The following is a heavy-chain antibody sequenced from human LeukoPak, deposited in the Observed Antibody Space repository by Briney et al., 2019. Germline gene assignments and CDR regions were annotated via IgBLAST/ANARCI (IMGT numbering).Heavy chain of an antibody. Sequence: GGSLRLSCAASGFTFDDYAMHWVRQAPGKGPEWVAFVHYDGSNKYYADSVKGRFTVSRDNSKNTVYLEMNSLNSEDTAVYYCAKDPWDYWRQGTLVTVSS. CDR2: VHYDGSNK. V-gene: IGHV3-30*02. CDR3: AKDPWDY. CDR1: GFTFDDYA. J-gene: IGHJ4*02.